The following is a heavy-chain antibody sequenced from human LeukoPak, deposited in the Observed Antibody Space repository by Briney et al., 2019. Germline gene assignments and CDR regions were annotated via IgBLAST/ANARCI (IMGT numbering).Heavy chain of an antibody. J-gene: IGHJ4*02. CDR3: TSPSFGSSWYQFNY. CDR2: ISYDGSNK. Sequence: QPGGSLRLSCAASGFTFSSYALHWVRQAPGKGLGWVAAISYDGSNKYYTDSVKGRFTISRDNSRDTLYLQMNSLRAEDTAVYCSTSPSFGSSWYQFNYWGQGTLVTVSS. CDR1: GFTFSSYA. V-gene: IGHV3-30-3*01. D-gene: IGHD6-13*01.